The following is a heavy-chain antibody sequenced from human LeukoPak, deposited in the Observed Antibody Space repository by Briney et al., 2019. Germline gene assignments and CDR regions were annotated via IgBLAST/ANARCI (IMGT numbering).Heavy chain of an antibody. D-gene: IGHD2-2*01. V-gene: IGHV3-23*01. CDR1: GFTFSSSA. CDR2: ISVSGDRT. CDR3: ATHCSSVSCSLATFDI. Sequence: GGSLRLSCEASGFTFSSSAMNWVRQAPGKGLEWVSSISVSGDRTYYADSVKGRFTISRDNSKNSLYLQMNSLRAEDTAVYYCATHCSSVSCSLATFDIWGQGTMVTVSS. J-gene: IGHJ3*02.